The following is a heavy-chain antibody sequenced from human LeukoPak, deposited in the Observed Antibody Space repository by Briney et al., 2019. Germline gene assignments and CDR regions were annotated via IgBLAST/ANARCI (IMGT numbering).Heavy chain of an antibody. CDR3: AKDVYSSGTGYFDY. CDR1: GFTFSGYW. Sequence: GGSLRLSCAASGFTFSGYWMSWVRQAPGKGPEWVANIRQDGSDKYYVDSVKGRFTISRDNAKNSLYLQMNSLRAEDTALYYCAKDVYSSGTGYFDYWGQGTLVTVSS. D-gene: IGHD6-19*01. V-gene: IGHV3-7*03. J-gene: IGHJ4*02. CDR2: IRQDGSDK.